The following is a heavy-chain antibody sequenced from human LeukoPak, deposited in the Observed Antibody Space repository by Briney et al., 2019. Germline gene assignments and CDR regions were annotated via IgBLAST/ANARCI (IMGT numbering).Heavy chain of an antibody. CDR1: GFTFHTYN. CDR3: ARDRHYDFWSGSFDY. J-gene: IGHJ4*02. Sequence: GGSLRLSCEASGFTFHTYNMFWVRQAPGKGLEWVSSISSSSSYIYYADSVKGRFTISRDNAKNSLYLQMNSLRAEDTAVYYCARDRHYDFWSGSFDYWGQGTLVTVSS. CDR2: ISSSSSYI. D-gene: IGHD3-3*01. V-gene: IGHV3-21*01.